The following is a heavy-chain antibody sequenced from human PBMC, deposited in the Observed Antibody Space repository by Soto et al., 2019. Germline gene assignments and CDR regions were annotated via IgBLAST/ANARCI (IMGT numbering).Heavy chain of an antibody. J-gene: IGHJ6*02. CDR3: TKRIGAYAMDV. D-gene: IGHD6-13*01. Sequence: GSLRLSCAASGFTFSGSSMHWVRQASGKGLEWVGRIRGKTDTYATAYAAPVRGRFTISRDDSKNTAYLQMNSLKTEDTAVYFCTKRIGAYAMDVWGQGTTVTVSS. CDR2: IRGKTDTYAT. V-gene: IGHV3-73*01. CDR1: GFTFSGSS.